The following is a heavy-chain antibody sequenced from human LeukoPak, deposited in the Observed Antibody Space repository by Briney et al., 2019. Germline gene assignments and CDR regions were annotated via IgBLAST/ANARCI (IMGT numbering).Heavy chain of an antibody. CDR1: GFTFSSYA. D-gene: IGHD1-7*01. J-gene: IGHJ4*02. CDR3: ARGETGTFDY. Sequence: GGSLRLSCAASGFTFSSYAMHWVRQAPGKGLEWVSAISGSGGSTYYADSVKGRFTISRDNAKNSLYLQMNSLRAKDTAVYYCARGETGTFDYWGQGTLVTVSS. V-gene: IGHV3-21*01. CDR2: ISGSGGST.